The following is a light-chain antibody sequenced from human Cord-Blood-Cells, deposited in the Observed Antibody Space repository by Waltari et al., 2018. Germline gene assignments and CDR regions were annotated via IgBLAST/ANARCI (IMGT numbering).Light chain of an antibody. V-gene: IGLV2-23*01. J-gene: IGLJ3*02. CDR3: CSYAGSSTWV. Sequence: QSALTQPAPVSGSPGQSITISCTGTSSDVGSYHLVSWYQQHPGKAPKLIIYEGSKRPSGVSNRFSGSKSGNTASLTISGLQAEDEADYYCCSYAGSSTWVFGGGTKLTVL. CDR1: SSDVGSYHL. CDR2: EGS.